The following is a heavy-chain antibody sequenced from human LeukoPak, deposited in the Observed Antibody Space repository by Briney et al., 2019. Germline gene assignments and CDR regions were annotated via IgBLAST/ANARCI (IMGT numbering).Heavy chain of an antibody. J-gene: IGHJ6*03. D-gene: IGHD4-11*01. Sequence: PSETLSLTCTVSGGSISNYYWSWVRQPPGKGLEWIGHIYYTGSTNYSPSLKSRVTISVDMSKNQFSLKLTSVTAADTAVYYCARAKGNSNYPYYYMDVWGKGTTVTVSS. CDR3: ARAKGNSNYPYYYMDV. CDR1: GGSISNYY. V-gene: IGHV4-59*01. CDR2: IYYTGST.